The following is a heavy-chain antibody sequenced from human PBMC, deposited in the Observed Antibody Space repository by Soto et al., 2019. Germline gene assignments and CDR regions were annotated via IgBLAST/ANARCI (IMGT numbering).Heavy chain of an antibody. CDR3: ARVRIAARTGAYCMDV. CDR2: IYTSGST. CDR1: GGSISSYY. V-gene: IGHV4-4*07. D-gene: IGHD6-6*01. Sequence: QVQLQESGPGLVKPSETLSLTCTVSGGSISSYYWSWIRQPAGKGLEWIGRIYTSGSTNYNPSLKSRVTMSVDTSKNQFSLKLSSVTAADTAVYYCARVRIAARTGAYCMDVWGQGTTVTVSS. J-gene: IGHJ6*02.